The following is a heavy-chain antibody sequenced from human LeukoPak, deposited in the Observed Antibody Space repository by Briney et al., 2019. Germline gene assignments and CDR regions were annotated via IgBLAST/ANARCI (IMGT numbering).Heavy chain of an antibody. CDR3: AKLGDLFEF. CDR1: GFPFSGYW. J-gene: IGHJ4*02. V-gene: IGHV3-7*01. D-gene: IGHD3-10*01. CDR2: INQDGSTQ. Sequence: GGSLRLSCAASGFPFSGYWMDWVRQAPGKGMEWVANINQDGSTQYYAASVKGRFTISRDKAKKSLYLQMNSLRVEDTAVYYCAKLGDLFEFCGQGTLVTVSS.